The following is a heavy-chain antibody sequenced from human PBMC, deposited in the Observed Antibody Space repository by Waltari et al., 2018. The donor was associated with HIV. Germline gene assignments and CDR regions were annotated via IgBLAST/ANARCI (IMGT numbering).Heavy chain of an antibody. CDR2: ISAFSGNT. Sequence: QVQLVQSGAEVKKPGASVKVSCTASGYTFSRYALTWVRQAPGQGLKWLVWISAFSGNTKYAREVQGRATMTTDTSTNTAYMELESLTSDDTAIFYCARTTIFGVDTYYFDYWGQGTLVTVSS. CDR3: ARTTIFGVDTYYFDY. J-gene: IGHJ4*02. D-gene: IGHD3-3*01. CDR1: GYTFSRYA. V-gene: IGHV1-18*01.